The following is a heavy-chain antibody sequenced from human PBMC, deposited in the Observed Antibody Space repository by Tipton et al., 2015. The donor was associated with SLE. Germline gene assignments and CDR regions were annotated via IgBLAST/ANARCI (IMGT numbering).Heavy chain of an antibody. V-gene: IGHV3-30*04. CDR1: GFTFSSYA. CDR2: ISYDGSNK. CDR3: ARELGDYGFDY. J-gene: IGHJ4*02. D-gene: IGHD4-17*01. Sequence: SLRLSCAASGFTFSSYAMHWVRQAPGKGLEWVAVISYDGSNKYYADSVKGRFTISRDNSKNTLYLQMNSLRAEDTAVYYCARELGDYGFDYWGQGTLVTVPS.